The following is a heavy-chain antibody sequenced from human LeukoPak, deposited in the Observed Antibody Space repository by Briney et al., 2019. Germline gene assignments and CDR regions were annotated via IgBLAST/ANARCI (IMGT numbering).Heavy chain of an antibody. Sequence: SETLSLTCTVSGGSISSYYWSWIRQPPGKGLEWIGYIYYSGSTNYNPSLKSRVTISVDTSKNQFSLKLSSVTAADTAVYYCARGGTYYDFWSGYYRYGMDVWGQGTTVTVSS. D-gene: IGHD3-3*01. CDR1: GGSISSYY. CDR3: ARGGTYYDFWSGYYRYGMDV. V-gene: IGHV4-59*01. CDR2: IYYSGST. J-gene: IGHJ6*02.